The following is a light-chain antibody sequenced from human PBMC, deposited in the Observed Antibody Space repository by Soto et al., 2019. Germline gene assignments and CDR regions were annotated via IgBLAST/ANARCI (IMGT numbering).Light chain of an antibody. Sequence: QSVLTPPPSASGTPGQRVTISCSGSSSNIGSNYVYWYQQLPGTAPKLLIYRNNQRPSGVPDRFSGSKSGTSASLAISWLRSEDEADYYCAAWDDSLSGYVVFGGGTKLTVL. CDR3: AAWDDSLSGYVV. CDR2: RNN. V-gene: IGLV1-47*01. J-gene: IGLJ2*01. CDR1: SSNIGSNY.